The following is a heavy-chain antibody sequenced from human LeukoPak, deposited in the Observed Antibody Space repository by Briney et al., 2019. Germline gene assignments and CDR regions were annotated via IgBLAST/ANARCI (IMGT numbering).Heavy chain of an antibody. CDR1: GYTFTSYG. CDR3: AREGVGARSSYYFDY. CDR2: ISAYNGNT. J-gene: IGHJ4*02. V-gene: IGHV1-18*01. D-gene: IGHD1-26*01. Sequence: ASVKVSCKASGYTFTSYGISWVRQAPGQGLEWMGWISAYNGNTNYAQRLQGRVTMTTDTSTSTAYMELRSLRSDDTAVYYCAREGVGARSSYYFDYWGQGTLVTIPS.